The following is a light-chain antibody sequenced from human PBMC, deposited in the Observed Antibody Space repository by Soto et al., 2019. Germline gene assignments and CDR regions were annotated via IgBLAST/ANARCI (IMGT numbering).Light chain of an antibody. J-gene: IGLJ3*02. Sequence: QSALTQPASVSGSPGQSITISCTGTSSDVGSYDLVSWYQQRPGEAPKVMIFEANRRPSGVSHRFSGSKSGNTASLTISGLQADDEADYYCCSYPGSHTWVFGGGTKLTVL. CDR1: SSDVGSYDL. CDR2: EAN. V-gene: IGLV2-23*01. CDR3: CSYPGSHTWV.